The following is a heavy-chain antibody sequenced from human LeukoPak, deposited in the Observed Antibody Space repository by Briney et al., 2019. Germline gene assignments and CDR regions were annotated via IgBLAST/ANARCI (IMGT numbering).Heavy chain of an antibody. Sequence: GGSLRLSCAVSGFTFDDYAMHWVRQVPGKGLEWVSGINWNSDSIGYADSVKGRFTISRDNAKNSLYLQMNSLRAEDTAVYYCARDRREDYFDYWGQGTLVTVSS. J-gene: IGHJ4*02. CDR2: INWNSDSI. CDR3: ARDRREDYFDY. CDR1: GFTFDDYA. D-gene: IGHD1-26*01. V-gene: IGHV3-9*01.